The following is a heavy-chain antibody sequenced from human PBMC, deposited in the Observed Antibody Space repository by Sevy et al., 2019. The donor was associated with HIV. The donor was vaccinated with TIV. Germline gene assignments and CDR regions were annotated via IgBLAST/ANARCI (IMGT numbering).Heavy chain of an antibody. D-gene: IGHD3-10*01. CDR1: GFTVSSNY. CDR2: IYSGGST. V-gene: IGHV3-53*01. J-gene: IGHJ3*02. CDR3: ARGSGNGGPREAFDI. Sequence: GGSLRLSCAASGFTVSSNYMSWVRQAPGKGLEWVSVIYSGGSTYYADSVKGRFTISRDNSKNTLYLQMNSLRAEGTAVYYCARGSGNGGPREAFDIWGQGTMVTVSS.